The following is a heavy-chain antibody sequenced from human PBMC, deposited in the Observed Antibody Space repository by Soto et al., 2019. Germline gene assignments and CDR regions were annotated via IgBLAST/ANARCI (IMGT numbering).Heavy chain of an antibody. Sequence: GESLKISCKGSGYSFTSYWIGWVRQMPGKGLEWMGIIYLGDSDTRYSPSFQGQVTISADKSISTAYLQWSSLKASDTAMYYCARHRQGRYYYYGMDVWGQGTTVTVS. V-gene: IGHV5-51*01. CDR3: ARHRQGRYYYYGMDV. CDR2: IYLGDSDT. J-gene: IGHJ6*02. CDR1: GYSFTSYW.